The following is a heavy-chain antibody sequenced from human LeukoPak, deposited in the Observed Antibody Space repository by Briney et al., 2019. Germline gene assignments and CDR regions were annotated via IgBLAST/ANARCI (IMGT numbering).Heavy chain of an antibody. J-gene: IGHJ4*02. CDR3: ASQDVFRYHDY. Sequence: GGSLRLSCAASGFTFSSYEMNWVRQAPGKGLEWVSYSSSSGTTIYYAESVKGRFTISRDNAKNSLHLQMNSLRAEDTAVYYCASQDVFRYHDYWGQGTLVTVS. CDR2: SSSSGTTI. D-gene: IGHD2-2*01. V-gene: IGHV3-48*03. CDR1: GFTFSSYE.